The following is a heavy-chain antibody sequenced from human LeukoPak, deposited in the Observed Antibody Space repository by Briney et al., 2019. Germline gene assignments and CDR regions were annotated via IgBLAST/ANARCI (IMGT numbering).Heavy chain of an antibody. CDR2: INHSGST. J-gene: IGHJ3*02. CDR3: SGYCGGDCPDDAFDI. D-gene: IGHD2-21*01. CDR1: GGSFSGYY. Sequence: SETLSLTCAVYGGSFSGYYWSWIRQPPGKGLEWIGEINHSGSTNYNPSLKSRVTLSVDTSKNQFSLKLSSVTAADTAVYYCSGYCGGDCPDDAFDIWGQGTMVTVSS. V-gene: IGHV4-34*01.